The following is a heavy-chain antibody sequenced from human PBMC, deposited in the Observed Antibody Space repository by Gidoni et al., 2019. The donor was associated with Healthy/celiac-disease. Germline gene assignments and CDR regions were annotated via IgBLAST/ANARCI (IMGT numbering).Heavy chain of an antibody. V-gene: IGHV1-69*08. J-gene: IGHJ3*02. D-gene: IGHD3-22*01. CDR1: GGTFSSYT. CDR2: IIPILGIA. Sequence: QVQLVQSGAEVKKPGSSVKVSCKASGGTFSSYTISWVRHAPGQGLEWMGRIIPILGIANYAQKFQGRGTITADKSTSTAYMELSSLRSEDTAVYYCARDGSGDSSGYYQSAAFDIWGQGTMVTVSS. CDR3: ARDGSGDSSGYYQSAAFDI.